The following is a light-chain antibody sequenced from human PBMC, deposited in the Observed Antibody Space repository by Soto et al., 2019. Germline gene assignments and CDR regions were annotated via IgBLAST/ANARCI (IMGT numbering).Light chain of an antibody. J-gene: IGKJ1*01. CDR2: DAS. V-gene: IGKV3-11*01. Sequence: EIVLTQSPATLSASPGERVTLSCRASQNVNTYLAWYQQKPGQAPRLLMYDASNRATGIPARFSGSGSGTDFTLTISSLEPEDFAVDNCQQRSYWPPWTFGQGTKVEIK. CDR3: QQRSYWPPWT. CDR1: QNVNTY.